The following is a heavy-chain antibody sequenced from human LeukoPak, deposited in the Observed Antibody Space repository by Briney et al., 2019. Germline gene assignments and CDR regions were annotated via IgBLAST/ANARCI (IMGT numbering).Heavy chain of an antibody. Sequence: PGGSLRLSCAASGFTFSSYWMSWVRQAPGKGLEWVSYISSSGRTIFYADSVKGRFTVSRDNAKNSLYLQMNSLRAEDTAVYYCVRRYCSSSSCTLDSWGQGTLVTVSS. CDR2: ISSSGRTI. V-gene: IGHV3-48*04. J-gene: IGHJ4*02. CDR3: VRRYCSSSSCTLDS. CDR1: GFTFSSYW. D-gene: IGHD2-15*01.